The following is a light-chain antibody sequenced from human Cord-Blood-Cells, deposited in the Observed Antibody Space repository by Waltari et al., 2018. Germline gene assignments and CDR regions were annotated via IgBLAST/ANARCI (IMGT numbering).Light chain of an antibody. CDR3: QQLNSYPFT. CDR1: QGISSY. V-gene: IGKV1-9*01. J-gene: IGKJ3*01. Sequence: DIQLTQSPSFLSASVGDRVTITCRASQGISSYLAWYQQKPGKAPKLLIYAASTLQSGVPSRFSGSGSGTEFTLTSSNLQPEDFTTYYGQQLNSYPFTFGPGTKVDIK. CDR2: AAS.